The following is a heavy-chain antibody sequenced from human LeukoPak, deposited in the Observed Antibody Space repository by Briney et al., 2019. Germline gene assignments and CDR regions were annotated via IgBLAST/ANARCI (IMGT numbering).Heavy chain of an antibody. D-gene: IGHD3-10*01. CDR1: GFTFSSYA. Sequence: GGSLRLSCAASGFTFSSYAMRWVRQAPGKGLEWVAVISYDGSNKYYADSVKGRFTISRDNSKNTLYLQMNSLRAEDTAVYYCATYGSGSYYSVEYWGQGTLVTVSS. V-gene: IGHV3-30-3*01. CDR3: ATYGSGSYYSVEY. J-gene: IGHJ4*02. CDR2: ISYDGSNK.